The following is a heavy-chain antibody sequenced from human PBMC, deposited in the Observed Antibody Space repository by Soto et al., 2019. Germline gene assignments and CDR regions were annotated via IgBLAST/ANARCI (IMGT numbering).Heavy chain of an antibody. V-gene: IGHV3-23*01. Sequence: PGGSLRLSCAASGFTFSSYAMSWVRQAPGKGLEWVSAISGSGGSTYYADSVKGRFTISRDNSKNTLYLQMNSLRAEDTAVYYCAKDHNYYDSSGYFGYWGQGTLVTVSS. J-gene: IGHJ4*02. CDR2: ISGSGGST. D-gene: IGHD3-22*01. CDR3: AKDHNYYDSSGYFGY. CDR1: GFTFSSYA.